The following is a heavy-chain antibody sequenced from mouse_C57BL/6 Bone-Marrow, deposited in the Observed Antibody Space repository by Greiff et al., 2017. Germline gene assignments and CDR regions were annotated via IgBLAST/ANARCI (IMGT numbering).Heavy chain of an antibody. CDR2: INPSTGGT. V-gene: IGHV1-42*01. D-gene: IGHD2-3*01. Sequence: EVKLVESGPELVKPGASVKISCKASGYSFTGYYMNWVKQSPEKSLEWIGEINPSTGGTTYNQKFKAKATLTVDKSSSTAYMQLKSLTSEDSAVYYCARRWLLLLDYWGQGTTLTVSS. J-gene: IGHJ2*01. CDR3: ARRWLLLLDY. CDR1: GYSFTGYY.